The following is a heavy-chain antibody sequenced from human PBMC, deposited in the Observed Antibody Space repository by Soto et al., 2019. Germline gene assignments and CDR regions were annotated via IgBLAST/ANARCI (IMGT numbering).Heavy chain of an antibody. CDR1: GGSLSGYY. D-gene: IGHD7-27*01. CDR2: INHIGST. CDR3: ARDGVNWGGKPYYYGMDV. J-gene: IGHJ6*02. V-gene: IGHV4-34*01. Sequence: SETLSLTCAVSGGSLSGYYWSWIRQPPGNRLEWIGEINHIGSTNYNPSLKSRVTILADTSTSTAYMELRSLRSDDTAVYYCARDGVNWGGKPYYYGMDVWGQGPTVTVSS.